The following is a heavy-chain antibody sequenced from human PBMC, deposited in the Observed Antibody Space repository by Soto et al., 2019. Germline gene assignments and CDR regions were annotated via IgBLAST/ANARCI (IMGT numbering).Heavy chain of an antibody. V-gene: IGHV4-59*01. CDR2: FCYTGST. J-gene: IGHJ5*02. D-gene: IGHD3-22*01. CDR1: GGSISGRC. CDR3: AKSHYDSSGYYIIDH. Sequence: SETLSLTCTVSGGSISGRCWSWVRQSPGKGLEWIGYFCYTGSTNYNPSLKSRVTISVDRSKTQCSLKLTSVTATDTAVYYCAKSHYDSSGYYIIDHWGQGTLVTVSS.